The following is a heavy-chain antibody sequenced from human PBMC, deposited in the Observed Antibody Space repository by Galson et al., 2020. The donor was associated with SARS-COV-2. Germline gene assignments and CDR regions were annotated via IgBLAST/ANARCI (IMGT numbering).Heavy chain of an antibody. CDR3: ASAFNIVNDGFDI. CDR2: IHYSGRG. D-gene: IGHD5-12*01. V-gene: IGHV4-59*01. J-gene: IGHJ3*02. CDR1: GASFDNYY. Sequence: SETLSLTCTISGASFDNYYWSWFRQPPGKTLEWIGHIHYSGRGGHNPSLRSRVSISVDTPKNQFSLKLYSATAADTAVYCCASAFNIVNDGFDIWGPGTMVTVSS.